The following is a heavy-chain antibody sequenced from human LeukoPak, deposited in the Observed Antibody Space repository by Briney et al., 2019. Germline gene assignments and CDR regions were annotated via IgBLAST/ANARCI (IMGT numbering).Heavy chain of an antibody. CDR1: GFTFSSYA. V-gene: IGHV3-23*01. D-gene: IGHD6-25*01. Sequence: PGVSLRLSCSAPGFTFSSYAMSWVRQAPAKGLEWVSPISGSGGSTYYAASANRRFTIPRDNPKNTLYLQMKSLRAEDTAVYYYAKSWQRLENFDYWGQGTLVTVSS. CDR3: AKSWQRLENFDY. CDR2: ISGSGGST. J-gene: IGHJ4*02.